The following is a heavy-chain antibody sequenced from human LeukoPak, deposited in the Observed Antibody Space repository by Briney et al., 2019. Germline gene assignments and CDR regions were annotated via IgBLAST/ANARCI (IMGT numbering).Heavy chain of an antibody. J-gene: IGHJ4*02. CDR1: GYSISSGYY. Sequence: SETLSLTCTVSGYSISSGYYWGWIRQPPGKGLEWIGSIYYSGSTYHNPSLKSRVTISVDTSKNQFSLKLSSVTAADTAVYYCARRGYGSGSYVHYWGQGTLVTVSS. CDR3: ARRGYGSGSYVHY. CDR2: IYYSGST. D-gene: IGHD3-10*01. V-gene: IGHV4-38-2*02.